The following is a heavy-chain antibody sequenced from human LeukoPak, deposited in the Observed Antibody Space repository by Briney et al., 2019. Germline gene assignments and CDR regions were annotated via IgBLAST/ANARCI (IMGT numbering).Heavy chain of an antibody. V-gene: IGHV3-30*02. J-gene: IGHJ4*02. D-gene: IGHD4-17*01. CDR1: GFTFSSYG. CDR3: ARDRNYGTFDF. CDR2: IRYDGSNK. Sequence: GGSLRLSWAAAGFTFSSYGMHWVRQAPGKGLEWVAFIRYDGSNKYYEDSVKGRFSISRNNAKNSLYLQIHSLRAEDTAVYYWARDRNYGTFDFWGQGTLVTVSS.